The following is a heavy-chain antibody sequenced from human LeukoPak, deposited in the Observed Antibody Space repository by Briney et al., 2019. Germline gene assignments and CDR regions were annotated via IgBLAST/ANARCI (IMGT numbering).Heavy chain of an antibody. V-gene: IGHV1-18*01. CDR3: ARDALAWLYYYYYYYMDV. D-gene: IGHD5-12*01. CDR1: GYTFTSYG. CDR2: ISAYNGNT. J-gene: IGHJ6*03. Sequence: ASVKVSCKASGYTFTSYGISRVRQAPGQGLEWMGWISAYNGNTNYAQKLQGRATMTTDTSTSTAYMELRSLRSDDTAVYYCARDALAWLYYYYYYYMDVWGKGTTVTVSS.